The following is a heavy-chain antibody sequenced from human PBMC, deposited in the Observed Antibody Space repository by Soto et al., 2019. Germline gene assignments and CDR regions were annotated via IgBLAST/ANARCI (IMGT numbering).Heavy chain of an antibody. CDR1: GFTFSSYS. D-gene: IGHD2-15*01. J-gene: IGHJ5*02. CDR3: ARDGRGLNWFDP. V-gene: IGHV3-48*02. CDR2: ISSSSSTI. Sequence: EVQLVESGGGLVQPGGSLRLSCAASGFTFSSYSMNWVRQAPGKGLEWVSYISSSSSTIYYADSVKGRFTISRDNAKNSLYLQMKRLGDEDTAVYYCARDGRGLNWFDPRGQGTLVTVSS.